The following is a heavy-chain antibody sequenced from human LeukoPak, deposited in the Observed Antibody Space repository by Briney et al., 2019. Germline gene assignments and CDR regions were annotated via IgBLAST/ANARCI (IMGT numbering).Heavy chain of an antibody. CDR3: AREQWPKAAWFDP. V-gene: IGHV4-30-2*01. CDR2: IYHTGST. D-gene: IGHD6-19*01. CDR1: GGSVKGGGYY. Sequence: SQTLSLTCNVSGGSVKGGGYYWTWIRQPPGKGLEWIGYIYHTGSTYYNPPLRSRVTISIDRSKNQFSLTVTSVTAADTAVYYCAREQWPKAAWFDPWGQGTLVTVSS. J-gene: IGHJ5*02.